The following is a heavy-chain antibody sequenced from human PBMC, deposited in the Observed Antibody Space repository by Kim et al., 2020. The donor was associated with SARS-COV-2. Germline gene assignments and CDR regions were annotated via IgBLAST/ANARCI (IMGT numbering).Heavy chain of an antibody. CDR2: IIPIFGTA. J-gene: IGHJ3*02. CDR1: GGTFSSYA. D-gene: IGHD2-2*01. Sequence: SVKVFCKASGGTFSSYAISWVRQAPGQGLEWMGGIIPIFGTANYAQKFQGRVTITADESTSTAYMELSSLRSEDTAVYYCARGRDGDCSSTSCGAFDIWGQGKMLTV. CDR3: ARGRDGDCSSTSCGAFDI. V-gene: IGHV1-69*13.